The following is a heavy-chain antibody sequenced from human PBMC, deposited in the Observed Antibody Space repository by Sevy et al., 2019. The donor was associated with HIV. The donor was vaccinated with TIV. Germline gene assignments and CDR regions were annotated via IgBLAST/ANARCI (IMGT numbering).Heavy chain of an antibody. J-gene: IGHJ3*02. D-gene: IGHD1-26*01. CDR2: ISSSSADI. CDR1: GFSVSSYY. Sequence: GGSLRLSCAASGFSVSSYYMSWVRQAPGKGLEWVSSISSSSADIYYTDSVKGRFTVSRDNSRKSLFLQMNGLSAEDTALYYCARDLLVGSTYVFDIWGRGTMVTVSS. V-gene: IGHV3-21*01. CDR3: ARDLLVGSTYVFDI.